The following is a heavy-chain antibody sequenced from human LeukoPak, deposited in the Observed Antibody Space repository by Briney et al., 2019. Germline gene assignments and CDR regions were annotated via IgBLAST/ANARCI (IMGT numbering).Heavy chain of an antibody. D-gene: IGHD3-10*01. CDR3: AKGHYYGSGSLDY. V-gene: IGHV3-23*01. J-gene: IGHJ4*02. CDR1: GFTFSIYA. CDR2: ISGTSGST. Sequence: GGSLRLSCAASGFTFSIYAMSWVRQAPGKGLEWVSSISGTSGSTYYADSVKGRFTISRDNSKNTLYVQMNSLRAEDTAVYYCAKGHYYGSGSLDYWGQGTLVTVSS.